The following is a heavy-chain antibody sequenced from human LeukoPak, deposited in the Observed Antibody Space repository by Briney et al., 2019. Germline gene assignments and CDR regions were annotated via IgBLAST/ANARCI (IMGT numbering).Heavy chain of an antibody. CDR1: GFTFSSYA. V-gene: IGHV3-23*01. CDR3: AKDRTTTYYYDSSRYYFDY. D-gene: IGHD3-22*01. Sequence: SGGSLRLSCAASGFTFSSYAMSWVRQAPGKGLEWVSAISGSGGITYYADSVKGRFTISRDNSKNTLYLQMNSLRAEDTAVYYCAKDRTTTYYYDSSRYYFDYWGQGTLVTVSS. CDR2: ISGSGGIT. J-gene: IGHJ4*02.